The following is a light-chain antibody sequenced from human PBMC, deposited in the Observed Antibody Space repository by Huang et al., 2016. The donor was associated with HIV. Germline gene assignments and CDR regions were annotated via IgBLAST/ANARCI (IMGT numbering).Light chain of an antibody. V-gene: IGKV3-15*01. CDR1: QSVTHS. Sequence: IVMTQSPDTLSVSPGERATLSCRAGQSVTHSLAWYQQNPGQAPRLLIYGTSTRATGIPGRFRGSGSGTDFTLTISSLQSDDFGVYYCQQYHYWPPVTFGQGTKVEI. CDR3: QQYHYWPPVT. CDR2: GTS. J-gene: IGKJ1*01.